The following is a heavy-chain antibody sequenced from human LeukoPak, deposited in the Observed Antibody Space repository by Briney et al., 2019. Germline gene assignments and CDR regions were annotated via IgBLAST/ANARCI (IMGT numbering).Heavy chain of an antibody. V-gene: IGHV3-48*03. CDR1: GFTFSSYE. CDR3: ARRLGSRYYFDY. CDR2: ISSSGSTI. D-gene: IGHD7-27*01. Sequence: GGSLRLSCAASGFTFSSYEMNWVRQAPGKGLEWVSYISSSGSTIYYADSVKGRFTISRDNAKNSLYLQMNSLRAEDTTVYYCARRLGSRYYFDYWGQGTLVTVSS. J-gene: IGHJ4*02.